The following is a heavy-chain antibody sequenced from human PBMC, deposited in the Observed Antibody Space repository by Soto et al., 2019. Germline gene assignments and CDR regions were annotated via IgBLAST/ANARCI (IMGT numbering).Heavy chain of an antibody. V-gene: IGHV2-5*02. D-gene: IGHD4-17*01. CDR3: AHSVWAAHPVGPPIQDYGGNWFDP. CDR1: GFSLSTSGVG. J-gene: IGHJ5*02. CDR2: IYWDDDK. Sequence: SGPTLVNPTQTLTLTCTFSGFSLSTSGVGVGWIRQPPGKALEWLALIYWDDDKRYSPSLKSRLTITKDTSKNQVVLTMTNMDPVDTATYYCAHSVWAAHPVGPPIQDYGGNWFDPWGQGTLVTVSS.